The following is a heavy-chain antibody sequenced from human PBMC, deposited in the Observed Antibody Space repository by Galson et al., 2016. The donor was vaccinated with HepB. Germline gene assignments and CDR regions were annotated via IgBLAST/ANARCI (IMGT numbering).Heavy chain of an antibody. CDR1: GFTFSTYW. V-gene: IGHV3-74*01. J-gene: IGHJ3*02. Sequence: SLRLSCAASGFTFSTYWMHWVRQAPGKGLEWVSRINSDGSSTTYADSVKGRFTVSRDNARNTLYLQISSLRVEDTAVYYCVRKSTTGSGNSFEMWGQGTMVTGSS. D-gene: IGHD5/OR15-5a*01. CDR2: INSDGSST. CDR3: VRKSTTGSGNSFEM.